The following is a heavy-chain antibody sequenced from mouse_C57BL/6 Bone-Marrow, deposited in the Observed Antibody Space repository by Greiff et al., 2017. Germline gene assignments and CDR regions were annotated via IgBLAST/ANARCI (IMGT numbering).Heavy chain of an antibody. CDR3: ARWRDSSGFAY. CDR1: VYAFTNYL. V-gene: IGHV1-54*01. J-gene: IGHJ3*01. Sequence: QVQLHHSFSSLLIPFPSFNFSFKSSVYAFTNYLIEWVKQRPGQGLEWIGVINPGSGGTNYNEKFKGKATLTADKSSSTAYMQLSSLTSEDSAVYFCARWRDSSGFAYWGQGTLVTVSA. D-gene: IGHD3-2*02. CDR2: INPGSGGT.